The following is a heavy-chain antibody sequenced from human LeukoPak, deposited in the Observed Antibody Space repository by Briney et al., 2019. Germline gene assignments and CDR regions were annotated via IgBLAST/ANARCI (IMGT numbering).Heavy chain of an antibody. D-gene: IGHD1-26*01. CDR1: GGSIASGGHY. Sequence: PSESLSLTCTVSGGSIASGGHYWSWIRQHPETGLEWIGYIYHSGSTFYNPSLKSRVTSSVDTSENQFSLKVKSVTAADTAVYYCARDAGEYVGGTAGHFYDLWGQGTLVTVSS. J-gene: IGHJ5*02. CDR3: ARDAGEYVGGTAGHFYDL. CDR2: IYHSGST. V-gene: IGHV4-31*03.